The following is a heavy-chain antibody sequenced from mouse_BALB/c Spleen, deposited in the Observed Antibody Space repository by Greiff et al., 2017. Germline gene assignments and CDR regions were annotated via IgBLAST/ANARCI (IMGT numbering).Heavy chain of an antibody. V-gene: IGHV1-87*01. Sequence: VQLQESGAELARPGASVKLSCKASGYTFTSYWMQWVKQRPGQGLEWIGAIYPGDGDTRYTQKFKGKATLTADKSSSTAYMQLSSLASEDSAVYYCAREDGYSYWGQGTLVTVSA. D-gene: IGHD2-3*01. CDR2: IYPGDGDT. CDR3: AREDGYSY. J-gene: IGHJ3*01. CDR1: GYTFTSYW.